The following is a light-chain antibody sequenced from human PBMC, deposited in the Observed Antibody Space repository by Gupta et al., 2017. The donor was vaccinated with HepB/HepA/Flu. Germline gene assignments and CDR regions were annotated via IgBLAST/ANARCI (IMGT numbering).Light chain of an antibody. Sequence: SSELTQDPAVSVALGPTVRITCQGDSLRSYYASWYQQKPGQAPVLVIYGKTNRPSGIPDRFSGSSSVNTASLTITGAQAEDEADYYCNSLDSSGNHVVFGGGTKLTVL. V-gene: IGLV3-19*01. CDR1: SLRSYY. CDR3: NSLDSSGNHVV. J-gene: IGLJ2*01. CDR2: GKT.